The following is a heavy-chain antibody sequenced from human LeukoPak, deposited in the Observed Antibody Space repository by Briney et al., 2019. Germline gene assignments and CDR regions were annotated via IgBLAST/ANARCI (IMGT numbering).Heavy chain of an antibody. Sequence: SETLSLTCTVSGGSISSSSYYWGWIRQPPGKGLEWIGSIYYSGSTYYNPSLKSRDTISVDTSKNQFSLRLSSATAADTAVYYCARSPGYSSSWVFDYWGQGTLVTVSS. J-gene: IGHJ4*02. CDR1: GGSISSSSYY. V-gene: IGHV4-39*07. CDR2: IYYSGST. CDR3: ARSPGYSSSWVFDY. D-gene: IGHD6-13*01.